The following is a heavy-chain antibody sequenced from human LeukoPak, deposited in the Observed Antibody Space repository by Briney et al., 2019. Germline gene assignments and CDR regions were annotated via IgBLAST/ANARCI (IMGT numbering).Heavy chain of an antibody. CDR2: IIPIHGIA. CDR1: GGTFSSYT. J-gene: IGHJ3*02. V-gene: IGHV1-69*04. CDR3: ARDFEGERWLQLGAFDI. D-gene: IGHD5-24*01. Sequence: SVKVSCKASGGTFSSYTISWVRQAPGQGLEWMGRIIPIHGIANYAQKFQGRVTITADKSTSTAYMELSSLRSEDTAVYYCARDFEGERWLQLGAFDIWGQGTMVTVSS.